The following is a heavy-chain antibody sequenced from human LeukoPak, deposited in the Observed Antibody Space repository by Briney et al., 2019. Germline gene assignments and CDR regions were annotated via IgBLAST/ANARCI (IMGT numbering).Heavy chain of an antibody. CDR1: GGSISSYY. V-gene: IGHV4-59*01. CDR3: ARDKEGDGYNTNRGAFDI. Sequence: SETLSLTCTVSGGSISSYYWSWIRQPPGKGLEWIGCIYYSGSTNYNPSLKSRVTISVDTSKNQFSLKLSSVTAADTAVYYCARDKEGDGYNTNRGAFDIWGQGTMVTVSS. J-gene: IGHJ3*02. CDR2: IYYSGST. D-gene: IGHD5-24*01.